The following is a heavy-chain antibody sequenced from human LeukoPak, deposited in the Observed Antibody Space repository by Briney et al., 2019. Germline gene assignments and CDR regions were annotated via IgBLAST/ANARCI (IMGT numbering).Heavy chain of an antibody. CDR2: IYHSGST. J-gene: IGHJ6*03. D-gene: IGHD2-2*01. Sequence: PSETLSLTCTVSGGSISSGGYYWSWIRQPPGKGLEWIGYIYHSGSTYHNPSLKSRVTISVDRSKNQFSLKLSSVTAADTAVYYCARVVVVPPAIPYYMDVWGKGTTVTVSS. CDR3: ARVVVVPPAIPYYMDV. CDR1: GGSISSGGYY. V-gene: IGHV4-30-2*01.